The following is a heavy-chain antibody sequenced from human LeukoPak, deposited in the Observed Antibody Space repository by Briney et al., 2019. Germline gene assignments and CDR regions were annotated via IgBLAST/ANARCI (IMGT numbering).Heavy chain of an antibody. CDR2: ISSNSSYI. Sequence: PGGSLRLSCAASGFTFSSYSMNWVRQAPGKGREWVSSISSNSSYIYYADSVKGRFTISRDNAKNSLYLQMNSLRAEDTAVYYCARAPRAYYDFWSGYYGVWFDPWGQGTLVTVSS. V-gene: IGHV3-21*01. J-gene: IGHJ5*02. CDR3: ARAPRAYYDFWSGYYGVWFDP. D-gene: IGHD3-3*01. CDR1: GFTFSSYS.